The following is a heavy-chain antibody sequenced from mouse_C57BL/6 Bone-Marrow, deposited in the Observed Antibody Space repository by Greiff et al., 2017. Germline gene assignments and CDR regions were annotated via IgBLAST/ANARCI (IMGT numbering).Heavy chain of an antibody. V-gene: IGHV1-81*01. Sequence: VQLQQSGAELARPGASVKLSCKASGYTFTSYGISWVKQRTGQGLEWIGEIYPRSGNNYYNEKFKGKATLTADKSSSTAYMELRSLTSEDSAVYFCARQLRLRPLAYWGQGTLVTVSA. J-gene: IGHJ3*01. CDR3: ARQLRLRPLAY. CDR2: IYPRSGNN. D-gene: IGHD3-2*02. CDR1: GYTFTSYG.